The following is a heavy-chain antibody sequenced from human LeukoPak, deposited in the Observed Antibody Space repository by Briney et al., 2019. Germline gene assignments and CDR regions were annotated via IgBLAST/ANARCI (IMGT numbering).Heavy chain of an antibody. CDR3: ATDFWSGTNIIDY. CDR1: GFTFSSYNM. CDR2: IYHSGST. Sequence: GSLRLSCAASGFTFSSYNMNWVRQPPGKGLEWIGEIYHSGSTNYNPSLKSRVTISVDKSKNQFSLKLSSVTAADTAVYYCATDFWSGTNIIDYWGQGTLVTVSS. J-gene: IGHJ4*02. D-gene: IGHD3-3*01. V-gene: IGHV4-4*02.